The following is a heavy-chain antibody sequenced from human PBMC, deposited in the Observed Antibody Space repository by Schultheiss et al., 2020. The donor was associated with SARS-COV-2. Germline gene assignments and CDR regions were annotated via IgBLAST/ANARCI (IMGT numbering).Heavy chain of an antibody. CDR1: GGTFSSYA. CDR3: ASPYSSGWSLDIDYYYYGMDV. Sequence: SVKVSCKASGGTFSSYAISWVRQAPGQGLEWMGGIIPIFGTANYAQKLQGRVTMTTDTSTSTAYMELSRLRSDDTAVYYCASPYSSGWSLDIDYYYYGMDVWGQGTTVTVSS. V-gene: IGHV1-69*05. CDR2: IIPIFGTA. D-gene: IGHD6-19*01. J-gene: IGHJ6*02.